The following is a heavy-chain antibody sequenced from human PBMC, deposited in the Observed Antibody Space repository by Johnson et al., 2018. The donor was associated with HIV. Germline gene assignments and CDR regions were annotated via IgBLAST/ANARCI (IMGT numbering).Heavy chain of an antibody. D-gene: IGHD4-17*01. CDR1: GFTFDDYG. V-gene: IGHV3-20*04. CDR2: INWNGGST. CDR3: ARDFSDYGDYGRCAFDI. J-gene: IGHJ3*02. Sequence: EVQLVESGGGLVQPGGSLRLSCVASGFTFDDYGMSWVRQAPGKGLEWVSGINWNGGSTGYADSVKGRFTISRDNAKNSLYLQMNSLRAEDTALYYCARDFSDYGDYGRCAFDIWGQGTMVTVSS.